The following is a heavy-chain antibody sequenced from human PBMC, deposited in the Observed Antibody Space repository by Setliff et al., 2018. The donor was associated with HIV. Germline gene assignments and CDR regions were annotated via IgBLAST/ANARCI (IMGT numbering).Heavy chain of an antibody. D-gene: IGHD4-17*01. CDR1: GFTFGDYA. V-gene: IGHV3-49*04. J-gene: IGHJ6*03. CDR2: IRSKAYGGTT. CDR3: TSRRKTTYYYYYMDV. Sequence: GGSLRLSCTASGFTFGDYAMSWVRQAPGKGLEWVGFIRSKAYGGTTEYAASVKGRFTISSDDSKSIAYLQMNSLKTEDTAVYYCTSRRKTTYYYYYMDVWGKGTTVTVSS.